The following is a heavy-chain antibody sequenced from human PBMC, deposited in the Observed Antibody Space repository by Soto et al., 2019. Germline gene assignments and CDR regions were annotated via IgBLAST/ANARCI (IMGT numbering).Heavy chain of an antibody. D-gene: IGHD6-6*01. V-gene: IGHV4-59*08. J-gene: IGHJ6*03. CDR1: GGSISSYY. Sequence: SETLSLTCTVSGGSISSYYWSWIRQPPGKGLEWIGYIYYSGSTNYNPSLKSRVTISVDTSKNQFSLKRSSVTAADTAVYYCARQARPYYYYMDVWGKGTTVTVSS. CDR2: IYYSGST. CDR3: ARQARPYYYYMDV.